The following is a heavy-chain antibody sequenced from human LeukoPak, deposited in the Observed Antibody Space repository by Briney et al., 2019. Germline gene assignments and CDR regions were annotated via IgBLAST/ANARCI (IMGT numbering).Heavy chain of an antibody. Sequence: PGGSLRLSCAASGFTFSDYAMHWVRQAPGMGLEWVAVMLHDGSNQYYAASVKGRFTISRDNSKNTLFLQINSLRIEDTAVYYCAKDNYGLDVWSQGTTVTVS. CDR1: GFTFSDYA. CDR3: AKDNYGLDV. CDR2: MLHDGSNQ. J-gene: IGHJ6*02. V-gene: IGHV3-30-3*01.